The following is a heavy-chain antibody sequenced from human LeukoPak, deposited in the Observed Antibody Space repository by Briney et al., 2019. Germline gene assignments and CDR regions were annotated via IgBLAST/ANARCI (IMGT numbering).Heavy chain of an antibody. J-gene: IGHJ4*02. D-gene: IGHD3-16*01. CDR2: ISAYNGNT. V-gene: IGHV1-18*01. Sequence: ASVKVSCKATGYTFTNYGIHWVRQAPGQGLEWMGWISAYNGNTKYAQNLQGRVTMTTDTSTSTAYMELRSLRSDDTAVYYCARGPLGAAFDSWGQGTLVTVSS. CDR3: ARGPLGAAFDS. CDR1: GYTFTNYG.